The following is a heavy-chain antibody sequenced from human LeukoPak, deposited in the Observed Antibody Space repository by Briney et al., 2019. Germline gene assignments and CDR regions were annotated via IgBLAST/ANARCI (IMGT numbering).Heavy chain of an antibody. V-gene: IGHV4-39*07. Sequence: PSETLSLTCTVSGGSISSHGYYWGWIRQPPGKGLEWIGTIYYSGSTYYNPSLKSRVTISVDTSKNQFSLKLSSVTAADTAVYYCARDIECSGGSCALNWFDPWGQGTLVTVSS. J-gene: IGHJ5*02. CDR1: GGSISSHGYY. CDR3: ARDIECSGGSCALNWFDP. CDR2: IYYSGST. D-gene: IGHD2-15*01.